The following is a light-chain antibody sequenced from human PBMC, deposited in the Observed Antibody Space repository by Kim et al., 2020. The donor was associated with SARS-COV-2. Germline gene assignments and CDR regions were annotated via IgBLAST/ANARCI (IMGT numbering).Light chain of an antibody. CDR1: QSLLHSNGYNY. Sequence: DIAMTQSPLSLPVTPGEPASISCRSSQSLLHSNGYNYLDWYVQKAGQSPQLLLHLVSHRASGVPDRFSGSGSGTDFTLRISRVEAEDVGVYYCMQGLQSPTFGQGTKLEI. CDR2: LVS. J-gene: IGKJ1*01. V-gene: IGKV2-28*01. CDR3: MQGLQSPT.